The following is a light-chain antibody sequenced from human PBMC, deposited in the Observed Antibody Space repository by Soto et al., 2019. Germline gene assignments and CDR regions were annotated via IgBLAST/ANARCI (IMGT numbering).Light chain of an antibody. Sequence: QSVLTQPPSVSGPPGQRVTISCSGSSSNIGRNTVTWYQQLPGTAPTLLIYTTNQRPSGVPDRFSGSKSGTSASLAISGLQSEDEADYYCAAWDDSLNGYVFGAGTKVTVL. CDR1: SSNIGRNT. CDR2: TTN. CDR3: AAWDDSLNGYV. J-gene: IGLJ1*01. V-gene: IGLV1-44*01.